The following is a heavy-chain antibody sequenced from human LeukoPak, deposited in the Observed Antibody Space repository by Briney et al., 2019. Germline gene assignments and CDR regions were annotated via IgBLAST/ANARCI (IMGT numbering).Heavy chain of an antibody. CDR3: AGWSYDFWSGYSETSFDY. CDR2: IYYSGST. D-gene: IGHD3-3*01. Sequence: SETLSLTCTVSGGSVSSGSYYWSWIRQPPGKGLEWIGYIYYSGSTNYNPSLKSRVTISVDTSKNQFSLKLSSVTAADTAVYYCAGWSYDFWSGYSETSFDYWGQGTLVTVSS. J-gene: IGHJ4*02. V-gene: IGHV4-61*01. CDR1: GGSVSSGSYY.